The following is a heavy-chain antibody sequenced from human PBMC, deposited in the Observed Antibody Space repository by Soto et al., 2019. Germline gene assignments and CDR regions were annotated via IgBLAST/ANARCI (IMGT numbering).Heavy chain of an antibody. J-gene: IGHJ2*01. CDR1: GGSISSSNW. CDR2: IYHSGST. D-gene: IGHD1-26*01. V-gene: IGHV4-4*02. Sequence: QVQLQESGPGLVKPSGTLSLTCAVSGGSISSSNWWSWVRQPPGKGLEWIGEIYHSGSTNYNPSLNSRLTISVDKSKNQFSLKLSSVTAADTAVYYCASSVGATTPSAWYFDLWGRGTLVTVSS. CDR3: ASSVGATTPSAWYFDL.